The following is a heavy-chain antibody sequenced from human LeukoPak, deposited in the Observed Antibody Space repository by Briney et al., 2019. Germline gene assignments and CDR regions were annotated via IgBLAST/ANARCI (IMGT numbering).Heavy chain of an antibody. CDR3: ARDTYQPLLYYYYCGMDV. Sequence: PGGSLRLSCAASGFTFSSYSMNWVRQAPGQELEWVSSISRSSSYIYYADSVKGRFTISRDNAKNSLYLQMNSLRAEDTAVYYCARDTYQPLLYYYYCGMDVWGQGTTVTVSS. CDR2: ISRSSSYI. CDR1: GFTFSSYS. V-gene: IGHV3-21*01. D-gene: IGHD2-2*01. J-gene: IGHJ6*02.